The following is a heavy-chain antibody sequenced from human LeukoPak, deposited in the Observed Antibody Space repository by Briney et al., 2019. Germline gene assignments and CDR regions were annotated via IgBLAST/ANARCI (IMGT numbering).Heavy chain of an antibody. J-gene: IGHJ5*02. CDR1: GYTFTSCG. V-gene: IGHV1-18*01. CDR2: ISAYNPNT. D-gene: IGHD4-11*01. Sequence: ASVKVSCKGSGYTFTSCGVSWLRQAPGQGLEWMRWISAYNPNTNYAQTLHGRVTMTTYTSTSTAYMDPRSLRSDDTAVYYCATASDYFDPWGQGTLVTVSS. CDR3: ATASDYFDP.